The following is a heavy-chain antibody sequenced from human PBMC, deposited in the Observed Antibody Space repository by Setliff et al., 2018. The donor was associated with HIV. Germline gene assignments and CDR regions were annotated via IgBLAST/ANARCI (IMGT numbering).Heavy chain of an antibody. CDR2: IIPIFGTA. V-gene: IGHV1-69*13. CDR1: GYTFTSYY. Sequence: ASVKVSCKASGYTFTSYYMHWVRQAPGQGLEWMGGIIPIFGTAHYAQKFQGRVTITADESTSTAYMELSSLRSEDTAVYYCARGGEGMALYPDYWGQGTLVTVSS. CDR3: ARGGEGMALYPDY. D-gene: IGHD1-26*01. J-gene: IGHJ4*02.